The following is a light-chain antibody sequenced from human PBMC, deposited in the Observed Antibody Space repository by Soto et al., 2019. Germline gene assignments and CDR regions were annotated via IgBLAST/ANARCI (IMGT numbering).Light chain of an antibody. V-gene: IGKV3D-15*01. Sequence: EIVMTQSPATLSVSPGERTTLSCRASQSVGNNLAWYQQKPGQAPRLLIYHTSNRATGIPARFSGSGSGTEFTLTISSLQSEDFAVYYCEQYNNWPITFGQGTRLEIK. CDR1: QSVGNN. CDR2: HTS. CDR3: EQYNNWPIT. J-gene: IGKJ5*01.